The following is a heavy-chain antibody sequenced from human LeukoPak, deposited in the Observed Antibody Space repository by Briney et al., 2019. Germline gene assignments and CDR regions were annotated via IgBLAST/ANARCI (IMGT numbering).Heavy chain of an antibody. CDR1: GYTLTSYY. D-gene: IGHD2-21*01. CDR2: INPSGGST. Sequence: ASVKVSCXASGYTLTSYYMHWVRQAPGQGLEWMGIINPSGGSTSYAQMFQGRVTMTRDTSTSTVYMELSSLRSEDTAVYYCARGLRLFSVGLKNWFDPWGQGTLVTVSS. V-gene: IGHV1-46*01. J-gene: IGHJ5*02. CDR3: ARGLRLFSVGLKNWFDP.